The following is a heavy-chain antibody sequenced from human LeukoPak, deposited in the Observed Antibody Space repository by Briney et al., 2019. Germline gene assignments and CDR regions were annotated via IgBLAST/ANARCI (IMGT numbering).Heavy chain of an antibody. V-gene: IGHV3-23*01. Sequence: GGTLRLSCAASGFTFSSYGMSWVRQAPGKGLEWVSAISPSGRDTYYADSVKGRFIISRDNSKNMLYLQMNSLRAEDTAVYYCARGDTAMVDYYYYMDVWGKGTTVTISS. CDR2: ISPSGRDT. D-gene: IGHD5-18*01. CDR3: ARGDTAMVDYYYYMDV. CDR1: GFTFSSYG. J-gene: IGHJ6*03.